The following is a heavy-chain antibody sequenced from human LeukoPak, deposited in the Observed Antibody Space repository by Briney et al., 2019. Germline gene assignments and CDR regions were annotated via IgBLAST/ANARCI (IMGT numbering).Heavy chain of an antibody. J-gene: IGHJ3*02. D-gene: IGHD3-3*01. Sequence: GASVKVSCKASGYTFTGYYMHWVRQAPGQGLEWMGIINPSGGSISYAQKFQGRVTMTRDTSTSTVYMELSSLRSEDTAVYYCARGQYYDFWSGYSFAAFDIWGQGTMVTVSS. CDR2: INPSGGSI. CDR1: GYTFTGYY. V-gene: IGHV1-46*03. CDR3: ARGQYYDFWSGYSFAAFDI.